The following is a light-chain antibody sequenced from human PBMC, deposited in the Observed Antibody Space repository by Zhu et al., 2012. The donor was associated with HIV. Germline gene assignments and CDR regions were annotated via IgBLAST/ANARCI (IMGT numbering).Light chain of an antibody. CDR1: RGVSNF. V-gene: IGKV3-11*01. CDR3: QQRSNWPLT. CDR2: DAS. J-gene: IGKJ4*01. Sequence: IVLTQSPATLSLSPGERATVSCRASRGVSNFLAWYQQKPGQAPRLLIYDASKRATGIPARFSGSGSGTDFTLTISSLESEDFALYYCQQRSNWPLTFGGGTKVEIK.